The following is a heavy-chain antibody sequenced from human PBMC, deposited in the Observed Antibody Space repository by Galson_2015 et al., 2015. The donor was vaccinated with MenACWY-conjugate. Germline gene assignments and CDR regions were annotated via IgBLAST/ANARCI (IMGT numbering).Heavy chain of an antibody. CDR1: GDSFSTYS. V-gene: IGHV1-69*13. Sequence: SVKVSCKASGDSFSTYSFNWIRQAPGQGPEWLGGIIPVFHTTDYAHGFQGRLTITADESTSTVYMELSSLRSDDTAIYYCARPGGDYEQRTFFDYWGQGTLVTVSS. CDR2: IIPVFHTT. D-gene: IGHD4-17*01. CDR3: ARPGGDYEQRTFFDY. J-gene: IGHJ4*02.